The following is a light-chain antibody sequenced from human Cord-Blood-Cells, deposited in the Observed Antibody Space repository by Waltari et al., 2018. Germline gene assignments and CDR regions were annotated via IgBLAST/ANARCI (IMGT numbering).Light chain of an antibody. J-gene: IGLJ2*01. CDR3: SSYTSSSTLV. V-gene: IGLV2-14*03. CDR1: SSDAGVYNY. Sequence: QSALTQPASVSGSPGQSITISCTGTSSDAGVYNYVPWYQRHPGKAPKLMIYDVSNRPSGVSNRFSGSKSGNTASLTISGLQAEDEADYYCSSYTSSSTLVFGGGTKLTVL. CDR2: DVS.